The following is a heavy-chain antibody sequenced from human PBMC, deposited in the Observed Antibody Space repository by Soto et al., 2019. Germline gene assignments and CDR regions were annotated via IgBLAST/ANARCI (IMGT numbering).Heavy chain of an antibody. V-gene: IGHV4-39*07. CDR3: AGEAFVGSSGMGY. Sequence: TSETLSLTCTVSGGSISSGDYYWGWIRQPPGKGFEWFGSIFYSWSTYYNPSLRSRVAISVDTSKNQFSLKLSSVTAADTAVYYCAGEAFVGSSGMGYWGQGILVTVSS. D-gene: IGHD6-6*01. CDR1: GGSISSGDYY. J-gene: IGHJ4*02. CDR2: IFYSWST.